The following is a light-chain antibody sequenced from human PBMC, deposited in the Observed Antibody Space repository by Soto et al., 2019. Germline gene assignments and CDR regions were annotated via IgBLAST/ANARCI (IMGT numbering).Light chain of an antibody. CDR2: KDS. CDR1: ALPKQY. J-gene: IGLJ2*01. CDR3: QSADSSGTYPV. Sequence: SYELTQPPSVSVSPGQTARITCSGDALPKQYAYWYQQKPGQAPVLVIYKDSERPSGIPERFSGSSSGTTVTLTISGVQAEDEAEYYCQSADSSGTYPVFGGGTKLTVL. V-gene: IGLV3-25*03.